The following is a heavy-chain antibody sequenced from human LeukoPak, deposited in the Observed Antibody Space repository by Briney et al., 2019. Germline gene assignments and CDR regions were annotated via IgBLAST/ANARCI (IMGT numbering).Heavy chain of an antibody. CDR1: GGSISNYY. CDR3: ARRVIMSAAGVPDTWLDP. Sequence: SETLSLTCTVSGGSISNYYWNWLRQRPGKGLGWVGHISYSGGTKYNPSLQSRLTILIDTSKNQFSLNLSSVTAADTAIYYCARRVIMSAAGVPDTWLDPWGQGILVTVSS. J-gene: IGHJ5*02. V-gene: IGHV4-59*08. CDR2: ISYSGGT. D-gene: IGHD2-8*01.